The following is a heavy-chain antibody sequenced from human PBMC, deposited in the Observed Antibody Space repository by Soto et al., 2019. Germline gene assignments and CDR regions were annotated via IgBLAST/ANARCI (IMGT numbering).Heavy chain of an antibody. V-gene: IGHV1-46*01. D-gene: IGHD6-13*01. CDR3: ALLMESLVLIWDKEHYFAY. J-gene: IGHJ4*01. CDR2: INPSGGST. Sequence: GVPVKGSCKGAGYTLTIDFVRWVRNNNGQGLEWMGIINPSGGSTSYAQKFQGRVTMTRDTSTSTVYMELSSLRSEDTAVYYCALLMESLVLIWDKEHYFAYWLNGTLVTVT. CDR1: GYTLTIDF.